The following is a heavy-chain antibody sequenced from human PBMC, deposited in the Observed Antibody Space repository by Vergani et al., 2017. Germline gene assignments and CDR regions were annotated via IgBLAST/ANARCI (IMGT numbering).Heavy chain of an antibody. CDR2: ISYDGSNK. V-gene: IGHV3-30*18. CDR1: GFTFSSYG. Sequence: QVQLVESGGGVVQPGRSLRLSCAASGFTFSSYGMHWVRPAPGKGLEWVAVISYDGSNKYYAGSVKGRFTISRDNSKNTLYLQMNSLRAEDTAVYYCAKSIWRIQLWLDYWGQGTLVTVSS. J-gene: IGHJ4*02. D-gene: IGHD5-18*01. CDR3: AKSIWRIQLWLDY.